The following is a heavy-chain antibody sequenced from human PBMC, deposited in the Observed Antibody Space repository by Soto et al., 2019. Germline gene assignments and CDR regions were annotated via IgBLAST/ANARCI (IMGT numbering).Heavy chain of an antibody. CDR3: ARRGYSYENFDY. D-gene: IGHD5-18*01. CDR1: GGSISSGGYS. J-gene: IGHJ4*02. V-gene: IGHV4-30-2*01. Sequence: SETLSLTCAVSGGSISSGGYSWSWIRQPPGKGLEWIGYIYHSGSTYYNPSLKSRVTISVDRSKNQFSLKLSSVTAADTAVYYCARRGYSYENFDYWGQGTLVTVSS. CDR2: IYHSGST.